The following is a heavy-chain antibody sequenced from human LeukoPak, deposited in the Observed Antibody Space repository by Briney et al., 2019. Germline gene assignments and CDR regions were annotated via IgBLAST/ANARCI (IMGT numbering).Heavy chain of an antibody. CDR2: INPNSGDT. CDR1: GYTFTAYF. Sequence: ASVKVSCKTSGYTFTAYFIHWVREAPGQGLEWLGWINPNSGDTHYAQKFQARVTMTRDTSITTAYMELNTLTSDDTAVYFCARGRPLRFDPWGQGTLVTVSS. V-gene: IGHV1-2*02. J-gene: IGHJ5*02. CDR3: ARGRPLRFDP. D-gene: IGHD6-6*01.